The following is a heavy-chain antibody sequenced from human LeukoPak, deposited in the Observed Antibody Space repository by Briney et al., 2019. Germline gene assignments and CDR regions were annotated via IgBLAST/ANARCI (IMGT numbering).Heavy chain of an antibody. J-gene: IGHJ4*02. D-gene: IGHD3-10*01. Sequence: SETLSLTCTVSGDSISSSFYYWGWIRQPPGKGLEWIGSFYYSGSTYYNPSLKGRLTISVDTSKSQFSLKLGSVTAADTAVYYCASAPRRGSIGGLDCWGQGTLVTVSS. CDR3: ASAPRRGSIGGLDC. CDR2: FYYSGST. CDR1: GDSISSSFYY. V-gene: IGHV4-39*01.